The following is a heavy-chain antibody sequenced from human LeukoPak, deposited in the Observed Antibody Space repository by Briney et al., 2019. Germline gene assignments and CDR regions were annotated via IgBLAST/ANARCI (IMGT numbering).Heavy chain of an antibody. D-gene: IGHD3-3*01. Sequence: PSETLSLTCTVSGGSISSYYWSWIRQPPGKGLEWIGYIYYSGSTNYNPSLKSRVTISEDTSKNQFSLKLSSVTAADTAVYYCARMSTIFGVVIGNWFDPWGQGTLVTVSS. CDR1: GGSISSYY. J-gene: IGHJ5*02. CDR3: ARMSTIFGVVIGNWFDP. CDR2: IYYSGST. V-gene: IGHV4-59*01.